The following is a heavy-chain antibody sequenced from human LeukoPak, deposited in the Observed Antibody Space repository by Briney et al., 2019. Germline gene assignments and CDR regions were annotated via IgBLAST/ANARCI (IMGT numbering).Heavy chain of an antibody. D-gene: IGHD2/OR15-2a*01. CDR2: ISGSGGST. J-gene: IGHJ5*02. CDR3: AKDLFLGDNWFDP. Sequence: GGSLRLSCVASGFTFSTYGMSWVRQAPGKGLEWVSAISGSGGSTYYADSVKGRFTISRDNSKNTLYLQMNSLRAEDTAVYYCAKDLFLGDNWFDPWGQGTLVTVSS. V-gene: IGHV3-23*01. CDR1: GFTFSTYG.